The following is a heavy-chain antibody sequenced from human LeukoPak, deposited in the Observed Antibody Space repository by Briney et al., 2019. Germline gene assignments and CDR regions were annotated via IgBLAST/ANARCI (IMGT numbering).Heavy chain of an antibody. CDR2: FDPEDGET. V-gene: IGHV1-24*01. CDR1: GYTLTELS. D-gene: IGHD2-2*01. Sequence: GASVKVSCKVSGYTLTELSMHWVRQAPGKGLEWMGGFDPEDGETIYAQKFQGRVTMTEDTSTDTAYMELSSLRSEDTAVYYCATAPGRYCSSTSCYYYYGMDVWGQGTTVTVSS. CDR3: ATAPGRYCSSTSCYYYYGMDV. J-gene: IGHJ6*02.